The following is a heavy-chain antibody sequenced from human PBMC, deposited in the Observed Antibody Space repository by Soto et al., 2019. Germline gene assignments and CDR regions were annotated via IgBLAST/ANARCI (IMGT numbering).Heavy chain of an antibody. D-gene: IGHD5-18*01. V-gene: IGHV3-30*03. CDR1: GFTFSSYG. CDR3: AMKSWDTAPIEPFDY. Sequence: QVQLVESGGGVVQPGRSLRLSCAASGFTFSSYGMHWVRQAPGKGLEWVAVISYDGSNKYYADSVKGRFTISRDNSKNTLYLQRNSLRAEDTAVYYCAMKSWDTAPIEPFDYWGQGTLVTVSS. CDR2: ISYDGSNK. J-gene: IGHJ4*02.